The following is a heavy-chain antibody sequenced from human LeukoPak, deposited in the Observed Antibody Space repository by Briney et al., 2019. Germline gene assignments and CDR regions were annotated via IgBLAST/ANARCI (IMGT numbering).Heavy chain of an antibody. V-gene: IGHV3-48*01. J-gene: IGHJ6*02. CDR1: GFTFSSYS. D-gene: IGHD2-15*01. CDR3: ARDLGYCSGGSCYVGYYYYGMDV. CDR2: ISSSSSTI. Sequence: GGSLRLSCAASGFTFSSYSMNWVRQAPGKGLEWVSYISSSSSTIYYAYSVKGRFTISRDNAKNSLYLHMNSLRAEDTAVYYCARDLGYCSGGSCYVGYYYYGMDVWGQGTTVTVSS.